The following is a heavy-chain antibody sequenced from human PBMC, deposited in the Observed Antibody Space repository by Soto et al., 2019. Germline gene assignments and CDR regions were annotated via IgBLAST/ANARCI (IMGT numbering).Heavy chain of an antibody. D-gene: IGHD3-10*01. CDR2: IKEDGSET. Sequence: EVQVVESGGGLVQPGGSLRLSCAASGFTLSSYWMTWVRQAPGKGLEWVANIKEDGSETYYVDSVKGRFTITRDNAKNSQYQKLNSLRAEDAAFYYCAREVLVWFGEFLEDYYYRGMDVWGQGTTVTVS. V-gene: IGHV3-7*05. CDR1: GFTLSSYW. J-gene: IGHJ6*02. CDR3: AREVLVWFGEFLEDYYYRGMDV.